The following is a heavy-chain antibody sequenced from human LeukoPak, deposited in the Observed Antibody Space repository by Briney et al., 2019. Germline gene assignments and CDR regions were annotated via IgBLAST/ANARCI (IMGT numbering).Heavy chain of an antibody. Sequence: SETLSLTCTVSGGSIRSGDYYWSWFRQPPGKGLEWIGYIYYNGNTYYNPSLKSRVTISVDTSKNQFSLKLSSVTAADTALYYCARVDYGDYGAFDIWGQGTMVTVSS. CDR1: GGSIRSGDYY. D-gene: IGHD4-17*01. V-gene: IGHV4-30-4*01. J-gene: IGHJ3*02. CDR2: IYYNGNT. CDR3: ARVDYGDYGAFDI.